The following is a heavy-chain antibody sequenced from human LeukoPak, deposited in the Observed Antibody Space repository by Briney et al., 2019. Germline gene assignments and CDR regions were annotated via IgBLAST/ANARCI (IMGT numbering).Heavy chain of an antibody. J-gene: IGHJ4*02. D-gene: IGHD3-22*01. CDR3: AYDSSGIDY. Sequence: PGGSLRLSCAASGFTFSSYAMHWVRQAPGKGLEWVAVISYDGSNKYYADSVKGRFTISRDNSKNTLYLQMNSLRAEDTAVYYCAYDSSGIDYWGQGTLVTVSS. CDR2: ISYDGSNK. CDR1: GFTFSSYA. V-gene: IGHV3-30*14.